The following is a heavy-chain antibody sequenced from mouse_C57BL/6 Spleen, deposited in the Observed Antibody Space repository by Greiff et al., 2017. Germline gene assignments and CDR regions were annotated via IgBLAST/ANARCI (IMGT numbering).Heavy chain of an antibody. CDR2: IDPSDSYT. V-gene: IGHV1-59*01. J-gene: IGHJ3*01. CDR3: ARECGSSYLAWFAY. D-gene: IGHD1-1*01. CDR1: GYTFTSYW. Sequence: QVQLQQPGAELVRPGTSVKLSCKASGYTFTSYWMHWVKQRPGQGLEWIGVIDPSDSYTNYNQKFKGKATLTVDTSSSTAYMQLSSLTSEDSAVYYWARECGSSYLAWFAYWGQGTLVTVSA.